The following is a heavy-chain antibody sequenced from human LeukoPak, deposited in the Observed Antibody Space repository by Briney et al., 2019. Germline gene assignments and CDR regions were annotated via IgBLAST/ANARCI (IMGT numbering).Heavy chain of an antibody. CDR2: ISSSGSTI. Sequence: GGSLRLSCAASGFTFSSYEMNWVRQAPGKGLEWVSYISSSGSTIYYADSEKGRFTISRDSAKNSLYLQMNSLKAEDTAVYYCARGALRLFDYWGQGTLVTVSS. V-gene: IGHV3-48*03. J-gene: IGHJ4*02. CDR3: ARGALRLFDY. CDR1: GFTFSSYE. D-gene: IGHD1-26*01.